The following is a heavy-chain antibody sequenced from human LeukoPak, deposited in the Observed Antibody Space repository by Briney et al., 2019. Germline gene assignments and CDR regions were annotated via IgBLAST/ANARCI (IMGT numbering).Heavy chain of an antibody. V-gene: IGHV4-39*01. J-gene: IGHJ6*02. CDR3: ASSVGGTVRYFDWGNYYYYYGMDV. CDR2: IYYSGST. D-gene: IGHD3-9*01. Sequence: SETLSLTCTVSGGSISSSSYYWGWIRQPPGKGLEWIGSIYYSGSTYYNPSLKSRVTISVATSKNQFSLKLSSVTAADTAVYYCASSVGGTVRYFDWGNYYYYYGMDVWGQGTTVTVSS. CDR1: GGSISSSSYY.